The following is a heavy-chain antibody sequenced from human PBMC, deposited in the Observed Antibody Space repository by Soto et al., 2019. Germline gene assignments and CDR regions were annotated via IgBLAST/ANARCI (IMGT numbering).Heavy chain of an antibody. CDR2: ISAYNGNT. Sequence: QVQLVQSGAEVKKPGASVKVSCKASGYTFTSYGISWVRQAPGQGLEWMGWISAYNGNTNYAQKLQGRVTMTTDTSTSTAYMELRSLGSDDTAVYYCAGMLVGAPPPYGMDVWGQGTTVTVSS. CDR1: GYTFTSYG. D-gene: IGHD1-26*01. V-gene: IGHV1-18*01. J-gene: IGHJ6*02. CDR3: AGMLVGAPPPYGMDV.